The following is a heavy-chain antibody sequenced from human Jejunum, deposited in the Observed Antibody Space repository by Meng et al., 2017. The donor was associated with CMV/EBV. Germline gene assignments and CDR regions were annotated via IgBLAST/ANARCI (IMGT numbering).Heavy chain of an antibody. D-gene: IGHD1-26*01. J-gene: IGHJ4*02. V-gene: IGHV2-5*02. CDR2: IYRGDDK. Sequence: QITLKESGPTRVKPTQTLTLTCSFSGFSPSTSGEGVGWIRQPPGKALEWLALIYRGDDKRYSPSLNSRLTIAKDTSKNEVVLTLTNMGPIDTGTYYCAHFVGGYYPSKPDYWGQGTLVNVSS. CDR1: GFSPSTSGEG. CDR3: AHFVGGYYPSKPDY.